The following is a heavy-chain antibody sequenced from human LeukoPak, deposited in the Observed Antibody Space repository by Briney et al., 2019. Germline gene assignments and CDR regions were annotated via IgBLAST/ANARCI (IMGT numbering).Heavy chain of an antibody. Sequence: ASVKVSCKASGYTFTSYGISWVRQAPGQGLEWMGWISAYNGNTNYAQKLQGRVTMTTDTSTSTAYMELRSLRSDDTAVYYCARDYYGSGSYFGMDVWGQGTTVTVSS. CDR1: GYTFTSYG. D-gene: IGHD3-10*01. CDR2: ISAYNGNT. J-gene: IGHJ6*02. CDR3: ARDYYGSGSYFGMDV. V-gene: IGHV1-18*01.